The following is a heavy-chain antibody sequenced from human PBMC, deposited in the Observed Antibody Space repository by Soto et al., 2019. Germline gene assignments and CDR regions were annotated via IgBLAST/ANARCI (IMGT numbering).Heavy chain of an antibody. CDR1: GGSISSYY. CDR2: IYYSGST. V-gene: IGHV4-59*01. Sequence: NPSETLSLTCTVSGGSISSYYWSWIRQPPGKGLEWIGYIYYSGSTNYNPSLKSRVTISVDTSKNQFSLKLSSVTAADTAVYYCARAQYGDYVDYWGQGTLVTV. D-gene: IGHD4-17*01. J-gene: IGHJ4*02. CDR3: ARAQYGDYVDY.